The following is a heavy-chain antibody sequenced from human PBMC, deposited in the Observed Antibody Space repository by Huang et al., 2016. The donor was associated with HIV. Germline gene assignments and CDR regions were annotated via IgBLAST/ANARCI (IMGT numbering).Heavy chain of an antibody. V-gene: IGHV3-30-3*01. CDR2: ISDDGSNQ. CDR3: ARDPATWYFDL. CDR1: GFTLSRYA. J-gene: IGHJ2*01. Sequence: QVQLVESGGGVVQPGRSLRLSCTASGFTLSRYAMHWVRQAPGKGLEWVAVISDDGSNQYYADSVKGRFTISRDNSKNTLYLQMNRLEVEDTAVYFCARDPATWYFDLWGRGTLVTVSS.